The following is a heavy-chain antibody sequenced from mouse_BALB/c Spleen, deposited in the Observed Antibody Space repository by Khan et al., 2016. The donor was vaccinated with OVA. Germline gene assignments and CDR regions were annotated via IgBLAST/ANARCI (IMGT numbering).Heavy chain of an antibody. V-gene: IGHV9-3-1*01. D-gene: IGHD2-1*01. J-gene: IGHJ1*01. Sequence: QIQLVQSGPELKKPGETVKISCKASGYTFTNYGMTWVKQAPGKGLKWMGWINTYTGEPTYADDFKGRFAFSLETSATTASLQINNLKNEDTATYFGARVGNYCYFDVWGAGTTVTVSS. CDR3: ARVGNYCYFDV. CDR1: GYTFTNYG. CDR2: INTYTGEP.